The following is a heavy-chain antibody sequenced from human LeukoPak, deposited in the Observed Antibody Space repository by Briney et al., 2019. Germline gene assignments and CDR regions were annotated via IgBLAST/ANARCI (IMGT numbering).Heavy chain of an antibody. D-gene: IGHD2-15*01. J-gene: IGHJ4*02. CDR3: ASFLVVVAATPPSRGY. CDR2: IHYSGST. V-gene: IGHV4-59*12. Sequence: KSSETLSLTCTVSGGSISPYYWSWIRQPPGKGLEWIGYIHYSGSTNYNPSLKSRVSMSVDTSKNQFSLKLNSVTAADTAVYYCASFLVVVAATPPSRGYWGQGTLVTVSS. CDR1: GGSISPYY.